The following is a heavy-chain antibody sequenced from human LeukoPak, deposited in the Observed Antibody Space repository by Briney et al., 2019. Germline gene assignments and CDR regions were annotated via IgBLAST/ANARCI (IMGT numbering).Heavy chain of an antibody. CDR2: INHSGRT. J-gene: IGHJ4*02. V-gene: IGHV4-34*01. Sequence: SETLSLTCAVYGGSFSGYYCSWIRQRPGKGREWVGEINHSGRTNYNPSLKSRVTISVDTSKNQFSLKLSSVTAADTAVYYCARGMDTAMATGVFFDYWGQGTLVTVSS. CDR3: ARGMDTAMATGVFFDY. CDR1: GGSFSGYY. D-gene: IGHD5-18*01.